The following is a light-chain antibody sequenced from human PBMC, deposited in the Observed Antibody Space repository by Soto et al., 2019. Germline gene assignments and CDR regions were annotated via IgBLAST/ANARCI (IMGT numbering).Light chain of an antibody. Sequence: QSVLTQPASVSGSPGQSITISCTGNRSDVGGYNYVSWYQQHPGKAPKLMIYDVSNRPSGVSNRFSGSKSGNTASLTISGLQAEDEADYYCSSYTSSSTYVFGTGTKLTVL. CDR2: DVS. V-gene: IGLV2-14*01. CDR1: RSDVGGYNY. CDR3: SSYTSSSTYV. J-gene: IGLJ1*01.